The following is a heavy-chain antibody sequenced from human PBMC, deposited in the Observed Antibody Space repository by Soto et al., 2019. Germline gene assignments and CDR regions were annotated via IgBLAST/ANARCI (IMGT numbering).Heavy chain of an antibody. J-gene: IGHJ4*02. CDR3: ARRGSGSYYDY. Sequence: GGSVRLSCAASGFTFSSYAMRWVRQAPVKGLEWVSAISGSGGSTYYADSVKGRFTISRDNSKNTLYLQMNILRAEDTAVYYCARRGSGSYYDYWGQGTLVTV. V-gene: IGHV3-23*01. CDR1: GFTFSSYA. CDR2: ISGSGGST. D-gene: IGHD1-26*01.